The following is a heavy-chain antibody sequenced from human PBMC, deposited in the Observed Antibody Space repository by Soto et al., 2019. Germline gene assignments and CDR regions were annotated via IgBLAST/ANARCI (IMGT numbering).Heavy chain of an antibody. J-gene: IGHJ6*02. CDR3: ARVFLPGAPYYYGMDV. D-gene: IGHD3-10*01. Sequence: SVKVSCKASGGTFSSYAISWVRQAPGQGLEWMGGIIPIFGTANYAQKFQGRVTITADESTSTAYMELRSLRSEDTAVFYCARVFLPGAPYYYGMDVWGQGTTVTVSS. CDR1: GGTFSSYA. V-gene: IGHV1-69*13. CDR2: IIPIFGTA.